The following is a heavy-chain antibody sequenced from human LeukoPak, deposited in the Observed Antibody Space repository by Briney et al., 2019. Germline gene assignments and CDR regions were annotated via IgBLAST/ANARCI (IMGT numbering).Heavy chain of an antibody. V-gene: IGHV3-30*02. CDR3: AKDRLGEVAAQIDY. CDR2: IRYDGSNK. Sequence: ESGGSLRLSCAASGFTFSSYGMHWVRQAPGKGLEWVAFIRYDGSNKYYADSVKGRLTISRDNSKNTLYLQMNSLRAEDTAVYYCAKDRLGEVAAQIDYWGQGTLVTVSS. CDR1: GFTFSSYG. J-gene: IGHJ4*02. D-gene: IGHD6-6*01.